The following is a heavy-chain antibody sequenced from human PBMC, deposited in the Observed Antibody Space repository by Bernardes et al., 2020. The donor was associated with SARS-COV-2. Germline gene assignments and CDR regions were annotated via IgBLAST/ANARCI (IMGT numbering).Heavy chain of an antibody. CDR3: ANSGGDFSLYFEN. Sequence: GGSLRLSCAASGFIFEDHAMHWVRQVPGKGLEWVSVISWNSGTIAYADSVKGRFTTSRDNAKNSLYLQMNSLRAEDTAMYYCANSGGDFSLYFENWGQGTLVTVSS. D-gene: IGHD2-21*02. CDR2: ISWNSGTI. CDR1: GFIFEDHA. J-gene: IGHJ4*02. V-gene: IGHV3-9*01.